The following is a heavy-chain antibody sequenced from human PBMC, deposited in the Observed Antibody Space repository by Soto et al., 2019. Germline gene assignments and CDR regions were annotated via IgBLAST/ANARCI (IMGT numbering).Heavy chain of an antibody. CDR2: IKSKTDGGTT. Sequence: GGSLRLSCAASGFTFSNAWMNWVRQAPGKGLEWVGRIKSKTDGGTTDYAAPVKGRFTISRDDSKNTLYLQMNSLKTEDTAVYYCTTPPYDYVWGSYRYTPDYWGQGTLVTVSS. CDR3: TTPPYDYVWGSYRYTPDY. V-gene: IGHV3-15*07. CDR1: GFTFSNAW. J-gene: IGHJ4*02. D-gene: IGHD3-16*02.